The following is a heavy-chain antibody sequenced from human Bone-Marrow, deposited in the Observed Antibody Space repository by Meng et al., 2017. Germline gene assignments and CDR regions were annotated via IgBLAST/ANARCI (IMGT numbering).Heavy chain of an antibody. Sequence: QGKRVQSGAEVKKPGASVKVSCKASGYTFTSYYMHWVRHAPGQGLEWMGIINPSGGSTSYAQKFQGRVTMTRDTSTSTVYMELSSLRSEDTAVYYCARVQSSGWSPGYWGQGTLVTVSS. J-gene: IGHJ4*02. V-gene: IGHV1-46*01. CDR3: ARVQSSGWSPGY. CDR2: INPSGGST. CDR1: GYTFTSYY. D-gene: IGHD6-19*01.